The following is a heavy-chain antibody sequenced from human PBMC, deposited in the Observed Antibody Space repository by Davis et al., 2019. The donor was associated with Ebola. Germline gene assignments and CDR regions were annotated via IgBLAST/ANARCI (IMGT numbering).Heavy chain of an antibody. D-gene: IGHD1-14*01. Sequence: YVHWNFQGRVTMTRDTSINTAYMEMRSLTSDDTALYYCAREMYATGHASDIWGQGTMVTVSS. V-gene: IGHV1-2*02. CDR3: AREMYATGHASDI. J-gene: IGHJ3*02.